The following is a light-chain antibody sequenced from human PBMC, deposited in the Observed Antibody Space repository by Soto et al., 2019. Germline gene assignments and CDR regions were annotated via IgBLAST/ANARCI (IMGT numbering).Light chain of an antibody. CDR2: ATS. J-gene: IGKJ2*01. CDR3: QQLNSYPYT. Sequence: DIQLTQSPSFLSASVGDRVTITCRARQGISNYLAWYQQKPGRAPELLIYATSTLQSGVPSRFSGSTSRTEFTLTVSSLQPEDFATYYCQQLNSYPYTFGQGTKVEIK. V-gene: IGKV1-9*01. CDR1: QGISNY.